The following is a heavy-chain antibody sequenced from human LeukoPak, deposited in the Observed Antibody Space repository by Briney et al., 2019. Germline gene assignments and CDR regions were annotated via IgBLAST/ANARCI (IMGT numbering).Heavy chain of an antibody. CDR1: GYIFTNYE. D-gene: IGHD3-3*01. J-gene: IGHJ5*02. V-gene: IGHV1-8*01. CDR2: IDSKRGNT. Sequence: ASVKVSCQASGYIFTNYEINWVRQAAGQGLEWMGWIDSKRGNTVYAQKFRGRVTFTRDTSANTTYMEPNSLGSEDTGLYYCVRAVTDADFSGGYPNWFDPWGQGTLVTVSS. CDR3: VRAVTDADFSGGYPNWFDP.